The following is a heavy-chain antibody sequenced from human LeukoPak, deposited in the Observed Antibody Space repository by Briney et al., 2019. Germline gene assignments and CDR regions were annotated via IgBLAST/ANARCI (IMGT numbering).Heavy chain of an antibody. V-gene: IGHV3-23*01. J-gene: IGHJ4*02. CDR1: GSTFNNYT. D-gene: IGHD4-23*01. CDR2: ISINGDRT. CDR3: AKKGTVVTPGLYFDY. Sequence: GGSLRLPCAASGSTFNNYTMSWVRQAPGKGLEWVSTISINGDRTYYADSVKGRFTISRDNSNNTLYLEMNSLGAEDSATYYCAKKGTVVTPGLYFDYWGQGILVTVSS.